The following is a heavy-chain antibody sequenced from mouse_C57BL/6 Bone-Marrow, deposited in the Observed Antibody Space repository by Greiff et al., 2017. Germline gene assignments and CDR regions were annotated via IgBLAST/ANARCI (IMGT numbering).Heavy chain of an antibody. CDR3: ARLWLRRVDY. J-gene: IGHJ4*01. Sequence: QVQLQQSGPELVKPGASVKISCKASGYSFTSYYIHWVKQRPGQGLEWIGWIYPGSGNTKYNEKFKGKATLTADPSASTAYMQLSSLTSEDSAVYYCARLWLRRVDYWGQGTSVTVSS. CDR2: IYPGSGNT. V-gene: IGHV1-66*01. D-gene: IGHD2-2*01. CDR1: GYSFTSYY.